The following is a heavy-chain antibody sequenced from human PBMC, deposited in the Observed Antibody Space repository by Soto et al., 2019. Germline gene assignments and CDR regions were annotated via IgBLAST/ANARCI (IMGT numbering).Heavy chain of an antibody. CDR1: GFTFSSYG. D-gene: IGHD3-3*01. V-gene: IGHV3-30*18. Sequence: GGSLRLSCAASGFTFSSYGMHWVRQAPGKGLEWVAVISYDGSNKYYADSVKGRFTISRDNSKNTLYLQMNSLRAEDTAVYYCAKALRSGVVTIDPIHARSYYYYGMDVWGQGTTVTVSS. CDR3: AKALRSGVVTIDPIHARSYYYYGMDV. J-gene: IGHJ6*02. CDR2: ISYDGSNK.